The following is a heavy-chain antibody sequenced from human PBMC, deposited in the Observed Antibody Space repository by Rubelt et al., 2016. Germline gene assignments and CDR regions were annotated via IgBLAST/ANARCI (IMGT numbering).Heavy chain of an antibody. D-gene: IGHD4-11*01. CDR3: ARGGTTVMGGWYYGMDV. V-gene: IGHV3-53*01. CDR1: GFTVSSNY. J-gene: IGHJ6*02. Sequence: EVQLVESGGGLIQPGGSLRLSCAASGFTVSSNYMSWVRQAPGKGLEWVSVIYSGGSTYYADSVKGRFTISRDNSKNTLYLQMNSLRAEDTAVYYCARGGTTVMGGWYYGMDVWGQGTTVTVSS. CDR2: IYSGGST.